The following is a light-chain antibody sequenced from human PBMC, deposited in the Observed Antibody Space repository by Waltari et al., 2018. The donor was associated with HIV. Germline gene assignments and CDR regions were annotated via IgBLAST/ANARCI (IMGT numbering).Light chain of an antibody. CDR1: LGGVTIHHH. Sequence: QVAVTQESSMTVSPGGTLVIPCGFNLGGVTIHHHPDWFQQQLDQTPTTLIHDTNERHPWTPARFSGLLLGDKAALTRSDAGAEDEAKYCCLLFFDGRRVFGGGTMVTV. J-gene: IGLJ2*01. CDR2: DTN. CDR3: LLFFDGRRV. V-gene: IGLV7-46*01.